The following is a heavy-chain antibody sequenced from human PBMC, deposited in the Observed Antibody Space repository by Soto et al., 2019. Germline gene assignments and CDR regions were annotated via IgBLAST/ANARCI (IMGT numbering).Heavy chain of an antibody. J-gene: IGHJ3*02. D-gene: IGHD5-12*01. CDR1: GFTFSDYY. Sequence: GGSLRLSCAASGFTFSDYYMSWIRQAPGKGLEWVSYISSSGSTIYYADSVKGRFTISRDNAKNSLYLQMNSLRAEDTAVYYCAREASGYSGYLNAFDIWGQGTMVTVSS. CDR2: ISSSGSTI. CDR3: AREASGYSGYLNAFDI. V-gene: IGHV3-11*01.